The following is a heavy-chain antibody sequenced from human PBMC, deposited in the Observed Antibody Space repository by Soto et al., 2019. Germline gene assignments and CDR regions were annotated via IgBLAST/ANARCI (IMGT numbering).Heavy chain of an antibody. CDR1: GFTFSSYA. D-gene: IGHD1-1*01. CDR2: ISYDGSNK. CDR3: ARALGWLQLEPSSYNWFDP. V-gene: IGHV3-30-3*01. Sequence: QVQLVESGGGVVQPGRSLRLSCAASGFTFSSYAMHWVRQAPGKGLEWVAVISYDGSNKYYADSVKGRFTISRDNSKNTLYLQMNSLRAEDTAVYYCARALGWLQLEPSSYNWFDPWGQGTLVTVSS. J-gene: IGHJ5*02.